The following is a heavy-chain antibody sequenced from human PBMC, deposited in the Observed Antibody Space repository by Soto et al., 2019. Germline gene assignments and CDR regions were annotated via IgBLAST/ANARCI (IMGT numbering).Heavy chain of an antibody. CDR3: ARERLNTGWYGFDH. CDR1: GYTFSNYD. Sequence: GASLKVSCKTAGYTFSNYDFSWVRQAPGQGLEWMGWVSNKNGVTNYAEKFRDRVTMTTDTSTNTIYMELRSLRSDDTAVYFCARERLNTGWYGFDHWGQGTQVTVSS. CDR2: VSNKNGVT. V-gene: IGHV1-18*04. D-gene: IGHD2-8*02. J-gene: IGHJ4*02.